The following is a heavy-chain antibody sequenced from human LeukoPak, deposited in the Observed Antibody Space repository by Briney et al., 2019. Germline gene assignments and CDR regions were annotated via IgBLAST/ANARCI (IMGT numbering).Heavy chain of an antibody. CDR1: GYSFTSYW. CDR3: ARSTLGYCSSTSCGEGYYYYGMDV. D-gene: IGHD2-2*01. J-gene: IGHJ6*02. V-gene: IGHV5-10-1*01. Sequence: GESLKISCKGSGYSFTSYWISWVRQMPGKGLEWMGRIDPSDSYTNYSPSFQGHDTISADKSISTAYLQWSSLKASDTAMYYCARSTLGYCSSTSCGEGYYYYGMDVWGQGTTVTVSS. CDR2: IDPSDSYT.